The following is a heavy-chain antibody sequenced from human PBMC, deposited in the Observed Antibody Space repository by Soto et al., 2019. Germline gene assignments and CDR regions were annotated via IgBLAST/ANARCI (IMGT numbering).Heavy chain of an antibody. J-gene: IGHJ4*02. Sequence: AXGFLILCCAAAGFTFSSYGMHLVRQAPGKGLEWVAVISYDGSNKYYADSVKGRFTISRDNSKNTLYLQMNSLRAEDTDVYYCAKDNDYPLDYWGQGTLVTVSS. CDR3: AKDNDYPLDY. CDR2: ISYDGSNK. D-gene: IGHD5-12*01. CDR1: GFTFSSYG. V-gene: IGHV3-30*18.